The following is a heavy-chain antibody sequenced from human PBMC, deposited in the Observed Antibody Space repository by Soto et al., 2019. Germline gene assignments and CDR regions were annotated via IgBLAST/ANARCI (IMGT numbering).Heavy chain of an antibody. CDR2: ISAYNGNT. CDR3: ARDSVYCSGDSCYPFDY. D-gene: IGHD2-15*01. Sequence: QVQLVQSGAEVKKPGASVKVSCKASGYTFTTYGISWVRQAPGQGLEWMGWISAYNGNTNSEQKLQGRVTMTTDTAPSTAYMELRSLRSDDTAVYYCARDSVYCSGDSCYPFDYWGQGTLGTVFS. V-gene: IGHV1-18*01. J-gene: IGHJ4*02. CDR1: GYTFTTYG.